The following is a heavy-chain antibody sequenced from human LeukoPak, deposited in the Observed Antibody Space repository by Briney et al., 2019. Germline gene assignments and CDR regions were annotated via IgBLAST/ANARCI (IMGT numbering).Heavy chain of an antibody. Sequence: GGSLRLSCAASGFSFRSTWMHWVRQAPGKGLVWVSRINTDGSSTNYADSVKGRFTISRDNAKNPLYLQMNSLRAEDTAVYYCARVKGAPRNWFDPWGQGTLVTVSS. CDR3: ARVKGAPRNWFDP. V-gene: IGHV3-74*01. J-gene: IGHJ5*02. D-gene: IGHD1-26*01. CDR1: GFSFRSTW. CDR2: INTDGSST.